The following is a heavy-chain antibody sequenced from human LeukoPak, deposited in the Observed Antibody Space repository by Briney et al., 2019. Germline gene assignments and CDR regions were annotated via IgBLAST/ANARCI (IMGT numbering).Heavy chain of an antibody. CDR1: GFSFSTYY. CDR2: ISSSSTYI. D-gene: IGHD3-3*01. CDR3: ARSSGFIDAFDI. V-gene: IGHV3-21*01. J-gene: IGHJ3*02. Sequence: PGGSLRLSCAASGFSFSTYYVNWVRQAPGKGLEWVSCISSSSTYIYYADSVKGRFTISRDNAKKSLYLQMNSLRAEDTAVYYCARSSGFIDAFDIWGQGTMVTVSS.